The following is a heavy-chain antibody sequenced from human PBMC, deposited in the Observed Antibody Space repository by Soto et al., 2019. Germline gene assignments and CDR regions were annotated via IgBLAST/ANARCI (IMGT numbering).Heavy chain of an antibody. CDR1: GGSISSYY. Sequence: PSETLSLTCSVSGGSISSYYWSWIRQPAGKGLEWIGRIYTSGSTDYNPSLRSRVTMSVDTSKSQFSLNLSSVTAADTAVYFCARERTLFSDNYYGMGVWGQGTTVTVSS. J-gene: IGHJ6*02. V-gene: IGHV4-4*07. D-gene: IGHD2-15*01. CDR2: IYTSGST. CDR3: ARERTLFSDNYYGMGV.